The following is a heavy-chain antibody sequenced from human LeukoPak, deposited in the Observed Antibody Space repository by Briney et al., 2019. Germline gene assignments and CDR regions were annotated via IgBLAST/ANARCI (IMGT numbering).Heavy chain of an antibody. J-gene: IGHJ4*02. D-gene: IGHD4-17*01. Sequence: GASVKVSCKASGYTFTSYAMHWVRQAPGQRLEWMGWINAGNGNTKYSQKFQGRVTITGDTSASTAYMELSSLRSEDTAVYYCARGTYGDYVFLDYWGQGTLVTVSS. CDR1: GYTFTSYA. CDR2: INAGNGNT. CDR3: ARGTYGDYVFLDY. V-gene: IGHV1-3*01.